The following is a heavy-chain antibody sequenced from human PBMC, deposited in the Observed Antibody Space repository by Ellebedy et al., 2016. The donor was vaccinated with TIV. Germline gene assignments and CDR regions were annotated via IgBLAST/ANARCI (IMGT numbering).Heavy chain of an antibody. CDR3: AKDRGVGGAFHI. J-gene: IGHJ3*02. V-gene: IGHV3-11*01. Sequence: GESLKISCAASRFTISDYSMSWIRQAAGKGLEWISYITDGGGTTYYADSVKGRFTISRDNIHNSLSLQMNSLRAEDTALYYCAKDRGVGGAFHIWGQGTMVTVSS. D-gene: IGHD3-10*01. CDR1: RFTISDYS. CDR2: ITDGGGTT.